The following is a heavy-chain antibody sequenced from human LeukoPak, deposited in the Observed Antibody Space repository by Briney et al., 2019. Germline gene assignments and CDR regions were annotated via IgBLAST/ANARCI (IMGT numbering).Heavy chain of an antibody. CDR1: GGSISSSSNY. V-gene: IGHV4-39*01. J-gene: IGHJ3*01. D-gene: IGHD2-2*03. CDR2: IYYSGNT. Sequence: SETLSLTCTVSGGSISSSSNYWGWIRQPPGKGLEWIGSIYYSGNTYYTPSFKSRLTISVDTSMNQFSLKLSSVTAADTAVYYCARLDVVIVPAHPSVWGQGTMVTVSS. CDR3: ARLDVVIVPAHPSV.